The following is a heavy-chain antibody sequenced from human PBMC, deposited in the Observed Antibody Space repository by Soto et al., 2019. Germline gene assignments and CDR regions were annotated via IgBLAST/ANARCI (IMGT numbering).Heavy chain of an antibody. CDR1: GGSFSGYY. V-gene: IGHV4-34*06. J-gene: IGHJ4*02. D-gene: IGHD6-13*01. CDR3: ALRSMAVGPEY. CDR2: INHSRRT. Sequence: SETLSLTCAVYGGSFSGYYCSWIRQPPGKGLEWIGEINHSRRTNYNPSLKSRVTISVDTSKNQFSLKLGSVTAADTAVYYCALRSMAVGPEYWGQRTLDTVSS.